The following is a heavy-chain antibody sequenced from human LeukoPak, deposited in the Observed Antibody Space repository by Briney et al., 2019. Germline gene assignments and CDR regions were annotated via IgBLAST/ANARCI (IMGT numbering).Heavy chain of an antibody. CDR3: ASSGLFNGAGAFDI. D-gene: IGHD2-8*01. CDR1: GFTFSSYT. Sequence: HPGGSLRLSCAASGFTFSSYTMSWVRQAPGKGLEWVSVIYSGGSTYYADSVKGRFTISRDNSKNTLYLQMNSLRAEDTAVYYCASSGLFNGAGAFDIWGQGTMVTVSS. J-gene: IGHJ3*02. V-gene: IGHV3-53*01. CDR2: IYSGGST.